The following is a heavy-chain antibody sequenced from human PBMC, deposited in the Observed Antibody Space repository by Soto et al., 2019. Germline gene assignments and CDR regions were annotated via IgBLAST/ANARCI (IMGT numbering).Heavy chain of an antibody. Sequence: PGGSLRLSCAASGFTFSGSAMHWVRQASGKGLEWIGRIRSKANSYATAYAASVKGRFTISRDDSKNTAYLQMNSLKTEDTAVYYCTTLAHYDSSPDYYGMDVWGQGTTVTVSS. CDR2: IRSKANSYAT. V-gene: IGHV3-73*01. D-gene: IGHD3-3*01. CDR3: TTLAHYDSSPDYYGMDV. CDR1: GFTFSGSA. J-gene: IGHJ6*02.